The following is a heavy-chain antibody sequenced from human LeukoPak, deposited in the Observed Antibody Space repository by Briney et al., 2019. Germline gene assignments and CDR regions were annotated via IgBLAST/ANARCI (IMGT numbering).Heavy chain of an antibody. CDR3: ARDPCGSSGYYYLCNWFDP. Sequence: PSETLSLTCTVSGGSISSYYWSWIRQPAGKGLEWIGRIYTSGSTNYNPSLKSRVPMSVDTSKNQFSLKLSSVTAADTAVYYCARDPCGSSGYYYLCNWFDPWGQGTLVTVSS. J-gene: IGHJ5*02. CDR1: GGSISSYY. D-gene: IGHD3-22*01. CDR2: IYTSGST. V-gene: IGHV4-4*07.